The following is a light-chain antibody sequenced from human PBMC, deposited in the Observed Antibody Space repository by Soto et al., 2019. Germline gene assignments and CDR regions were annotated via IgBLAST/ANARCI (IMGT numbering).Light chain of an antibody. CDR3: QQRSRWPIT. CDR2: DTS. Sequence: EIVLTQSPATLSLSPGDRATLSCRASQSVSTYLAWYQQKPGQAPRLLIHDTSDRATGIPARFSGSGSGTDFTLTISSLEPEDFAVYYCQQRSRWPITFGQGTRLEIK. V-gene: IGKV3-11*01. J-gene: IGKJ5*01. CDR1: QSVSTY.